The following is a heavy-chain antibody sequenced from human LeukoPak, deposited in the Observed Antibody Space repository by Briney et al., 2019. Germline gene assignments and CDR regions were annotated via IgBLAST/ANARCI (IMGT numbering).Heavy chain of an antibody. CDR3: AREPPRRGETRDGYR. J-gene: IGHJ4*02. CDR2: ISRDSDIR. V-gene: IGHV3-48*01. Sequence: GGSLRLSCAASGFIFGRDSMNWVRQAPGRGLEWISYISRDSDIRYYADSVRGRFHISRDNARNSLYLQMNSLRVEDTAVYYCAREPPRRGETRDGYRWGQGTLVTVSS. CDR1: GFIFGRDS. D-gene: IGHD5-24*01.